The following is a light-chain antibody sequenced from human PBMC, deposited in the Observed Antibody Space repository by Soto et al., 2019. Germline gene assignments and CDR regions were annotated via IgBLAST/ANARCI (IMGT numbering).Light chain of an antibody. CDR2: SDD. CDR1: SSNIGSNS. V-gene: IGLV1-44*01. Sequence: QSVLTQHPSASGTPGQRVTISCSGSSSNIGSNSVNWYQRLPGTAPRLLIYSDDQRPSGIPDRFSGSKSGTSASLAISGLQSEDEADYFCAAWNDNPNGPGYVFGTGTKLTVL. CDR3: AAWNDNPNGPGYV. J-gene: IGLJ1*01.